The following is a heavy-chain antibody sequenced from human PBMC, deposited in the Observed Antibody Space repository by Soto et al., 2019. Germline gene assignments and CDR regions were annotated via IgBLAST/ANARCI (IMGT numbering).Heavy chain of an antibody. CDR2: ISGSGSTI. CDR3: AKVFYYYDSSGYYYFDY. Sequence: GGSLRLSCAASGFTFSSYAVSWVRQAPGKGPEWISSISGSGSTIYYADSVKGRFTISRDNSKNTLYLQMSSLRAEDTAVYYCAKVFYYYDSSGYYYFDYWGQGTLVTSPQ. J-gene: IGHJ4*02. CDR1: GFTFSSYA. V-gene: IGHV3-23*01. D-gene: IGHD3-22*01.